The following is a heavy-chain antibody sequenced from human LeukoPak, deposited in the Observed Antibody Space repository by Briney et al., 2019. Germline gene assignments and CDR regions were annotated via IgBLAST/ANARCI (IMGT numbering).Heavy chain of an antibody. D-gene: IGHD6-13*01. J-gene: IGHJ6*02. Sequence: ASVTVSCKVSGYTLTELSMHWVRQAPGKGREWMGGFDPEDGETIYAQKFQGRVTMTEDTSTDTAYMELSSLRSEDTAVYYCATSEPRSSWYYANYYYGMDVWGQGTTVTVSS. CDR1: GYTLTELS. CDR3: ATSEPRSSWYYANYYYGMDV. CDR2: FDPEDGET. V-gene: IGHV1-24*01.